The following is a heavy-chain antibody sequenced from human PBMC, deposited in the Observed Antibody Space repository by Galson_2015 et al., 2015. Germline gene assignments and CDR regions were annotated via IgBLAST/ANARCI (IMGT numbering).Heavy chain of an antibody. CDR3: ARWVEGMDV. V-gene: IGHV3-48*03. J-gene: IGHJ6*02. CDR2: ISSSGSTI. Sequence: KGLEWVSYISSSGSTIYYADSVKGRFTISRDNAKNSLYLQMNSLRAEDTAVYYCARWVEGMDVWGQGTTVTVSS.